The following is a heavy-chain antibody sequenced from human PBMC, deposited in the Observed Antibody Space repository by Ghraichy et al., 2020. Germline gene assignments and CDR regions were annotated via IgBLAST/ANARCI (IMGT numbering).Heavy chain of an antibody. CDR3: AKAWGNCSGGVCPSYNWFDP. V-gene: IGHV3-23*01. J-gene: IGHJ5*02. CDR1: GFTFSNYV. CDR2: ISASGGGT. Sequence: LSLTCAASGFTFSNYVMSWVRQAPGKGLEWVSTISASGGGTYYADSVKGRFTNSRDNSKNTLYLQMNSLRADDTAVYYCAKAWGNCSGGVCPSYNWFDPGAREPWSPSPQ. D-gene: IGHD2-8*02.